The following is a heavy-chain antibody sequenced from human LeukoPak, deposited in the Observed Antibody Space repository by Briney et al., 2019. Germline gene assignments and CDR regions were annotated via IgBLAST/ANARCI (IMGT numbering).Heavy chain of an antibody. V-gene: IGHV3-7*01. CDR1: GFTFSSYW. CDR2: IKQGGSEK. D-gene: IGHD2-2*01. Sequence: GGSLRLSCAASGFTFSSYWMSWLRQAPGKGLEWVANIKQGGSEKYYVDSVKGRFTISRDNAKNSLYLQMNGLRAEDTAVYYCARRGYRSSTSCYSFDYWGQGTLVTVSS. J-gene: IGHJ4*02. CDR3: ARRGYRSSTSCYSFDY.